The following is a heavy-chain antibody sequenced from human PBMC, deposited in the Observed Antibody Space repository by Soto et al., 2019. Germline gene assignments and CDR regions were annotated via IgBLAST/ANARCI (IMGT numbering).Heavy chain of an antibody. CDR2: INPNSGGT. V-gene: IGHV1-2*02. CDR1: GYTFTGYY. D-gene: IGHD6-19*01. CDR3: ARDGPGIAVADNWFDP. Sequence: AASVKVSCKASGYTFTGYYMHWVRQAPGQGLEWVGWINPNSGGTNYAQKFQGRVTMTRDTSISTAYMELSRLRSDDTAVYYCARDGPGIAVADNWFDPWGQGTLVTVSS. J-gene: IGHJ5*02.